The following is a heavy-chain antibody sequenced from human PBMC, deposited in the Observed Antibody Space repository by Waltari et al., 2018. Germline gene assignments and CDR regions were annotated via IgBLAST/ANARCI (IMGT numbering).Heavy chain of an antibody. V-gene: IGHV4-4*07. Sequence: QVQLQESGPGLVKPSETLSLTCTVSGGSISSYYWSWIRQPAGKGLEWIGRIYTSGSTNSIPSLKSRLTMSVDTSRNQFSLKLSSVTAADTAVYYCAKEVPDWSGLDYYYYMDVWGKGTTVTISS. CDR2: IYTSGST. CDR1: GGSISSYY. D-gene: IGHD3-3*01. CDR3: AKEVPDWSGLDYYYYMDV. J-gene: IGHJ6*03.